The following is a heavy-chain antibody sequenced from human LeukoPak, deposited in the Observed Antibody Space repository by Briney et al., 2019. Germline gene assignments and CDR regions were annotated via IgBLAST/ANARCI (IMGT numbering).Heavy chain of an antibody. CDR2: IRYDGSNK. CDR3: AKGPGSYCSGGSCYSKGHYFNY. J-gene: IGHJ4*02. Sequence: GGSLRLSCAASGFTFSSYGMHWVRQAPGKGLEWVAFIRYDGSNKYYADSVKGRFTISRDNSKNTLYLQMNSLRAEDTAVYYCAKGPGSYCSGGSCYSKGHYFNYWGQGTLVTVSS. V-gene: IGHV3-30*02. CDR1: GFTFSSYG. D-gene: IGHD2-15*01.